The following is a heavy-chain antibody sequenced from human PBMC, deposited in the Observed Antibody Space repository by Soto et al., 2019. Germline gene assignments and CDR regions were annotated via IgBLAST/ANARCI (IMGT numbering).Heavy chain of an antibody. CDR3: ASSPASDSSGSFDP. CDR2: TYYRSKWYN. J-gene: IGHJ5*02. D-gene: IGHD6-19*01. V-gene: IGHV6-1*01. Sequence: PSQTLSLTCAISGDSVSSNSAAWNWIRQSPSRGLEWLGRTYYRSKWYNDYAVSVKSRITINPDTSKNQFSLQLNSVTPEDAAVYYCASSPASDSSGSFDPWGQGTLVTVSS. CDR1: GDSVSSNSAA.